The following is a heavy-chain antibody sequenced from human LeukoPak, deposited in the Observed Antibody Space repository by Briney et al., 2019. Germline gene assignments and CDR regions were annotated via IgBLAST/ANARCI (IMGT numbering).Heavy chain of an antibody. CDR3: ARDGESPPDSSFDY. D-gene: IGHD3-10*01. Sequence: SETLSLTCTVSGGSISSYYWSWIRQPAGKGLEGIGRIYTSGSTNYNPSLKSRVTMSVDTSKNQFSLKLSSVTAADTAVYYCARDGESPPDSSFDYWGQGTLVTVSS. CDR1: GGSISSYY. CDR2: IYTSGST. V-gene: IGHV4-4*07. J-gene: IGHJ4*02.